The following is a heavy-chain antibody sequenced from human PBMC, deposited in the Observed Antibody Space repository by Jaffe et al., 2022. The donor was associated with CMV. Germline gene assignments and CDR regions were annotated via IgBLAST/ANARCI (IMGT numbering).Heavy chain of an antibody. CDR1: GFTFSSYG. CDR3: ARDWAVTGDYTPEGWFDP. V-gene: IGHV3-33*01. CDR2: IWYDGSNK. J-gene: IGHJ5*02. D-gene: IGHD3-3*01. Sequence: QVQLVESGGGVVQPGRSLRLSCAASGFTFSSYGMHWVRQAPGKGLEWVAVIWYDGSNKYYADSVKGRFTISRDNSKNTLYLQMNSLRAEDTAVYYCARDWAVTGDYTPEGWFDPWGQGTLVTVSS.